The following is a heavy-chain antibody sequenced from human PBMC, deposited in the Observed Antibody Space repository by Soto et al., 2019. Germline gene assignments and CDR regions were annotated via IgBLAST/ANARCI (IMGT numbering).Heavy chain of an antibody. CDR3: AKEGYSYGFSGMDV. D-gene: IGHD5-18*01. J-gene: IGHJ6*02. Sequence: TGGSLRLSCAASGFTFSSYAMSWVRQAPGKGLEWVSAISGSGGSTYYADSVKGRFTISRDNSKNTLYLQMNSLRAEDTAVYYCAKEGYSYGFSGMDVWGQGTTVTVSS. V-gene: IGHV3-23*01. CDR2: ISGSGGST. CDR1: GFTFSSYA.